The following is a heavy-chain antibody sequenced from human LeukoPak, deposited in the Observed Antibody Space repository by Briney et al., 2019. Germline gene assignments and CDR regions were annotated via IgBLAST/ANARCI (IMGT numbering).Heavy chain of an antibody. CDR2: IRYDGSNK. V-gene: IGHV3-30*02. D-gene: IGHD3-10*01. CDR3: ARADMVRGVLSDY. J-gene: IGHJ4*02. Sequence: RTGGSLRLSCAASGFTFSSYGMHWVRQAPCKGLEWVAFIRYDGSNKYYADSVKGRFTISRDNSKNTLYLQMNSLRAEDTAVYYCARADMVRGVLSDYWGQGTLVTVSS. CDR1: GFTFSSYG.